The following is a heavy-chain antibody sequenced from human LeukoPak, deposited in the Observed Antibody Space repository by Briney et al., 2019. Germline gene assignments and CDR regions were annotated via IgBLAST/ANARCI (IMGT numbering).Heavy chain of an antibody. Sequence: TGGSLRLSCAVSGFSVTNNYMSWVRQAPGKGLEWVANINQDGSEKYYVDSVKGRFTISRDNAKNSLYLQMNSLRAEDTAVYYCARGHSSFDPWGQGTLVTVSS. CDR1: GFSVTNNY. CDR3: ARGHSSFDP. V-gene: IGHV3-7*04. J-gene: IGHJ5*02. CDR2: INQDGSEK.